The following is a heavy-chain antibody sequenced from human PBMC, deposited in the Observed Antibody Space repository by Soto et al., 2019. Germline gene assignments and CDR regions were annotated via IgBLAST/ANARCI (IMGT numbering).Heavy chain of an antibody. Sequence: QVQLVQSGAEVKKPGASVKVSCKASGYTFTSYGISWVRQAPGQGLEWMGWISAYNGNTNYAQKLQGRVTMTTDTSTSRAYMELSSLRSDDTAVYYCARLGGDYPYYYYYGMDVWGQGTTVTVSS. CDR3: ARLGGDYPYYYYYGMDV. D-gene: IGHD4-17*01. V-gene: IGHV1-18*01. CDR2: ISAYNGNT. CDR1: GYTFTSYG. J-gene: IGHJ6*02.